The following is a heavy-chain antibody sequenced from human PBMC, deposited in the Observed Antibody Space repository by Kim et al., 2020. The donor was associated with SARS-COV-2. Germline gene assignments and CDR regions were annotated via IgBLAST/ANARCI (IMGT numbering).Heavy chain of an antibody. D-gene: IGHD3-9*01. CDR2: ISSDGSNT. CDR3: TKGYDILTGPPHAMDV. J-gene: IGHJ6*02. CDR1: GLTFSSYI. Sequence: GGSLRLSCVGSGLTFSSYIMHWVRQAPGKGLEYVSAISSDGSNTFYANSVKGRFTISRDNSKNNLYLQMGSLRAEDMAVYYCTKGYDILTGPPHAMDVWGQGTTVTVSS. V-gene: IGHV3-64*01.